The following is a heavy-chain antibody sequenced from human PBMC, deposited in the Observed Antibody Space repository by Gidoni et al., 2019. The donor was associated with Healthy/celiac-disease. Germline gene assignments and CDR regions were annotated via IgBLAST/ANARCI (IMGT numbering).Heavy chain of an antibody. CDR2: IYYSGST. J-gene: IGHJ5*02. D-gene: IGHD3-16*02. CDR1: GGSISSSY. Sequence: QVQLQESGTGLVKPSETLSLTCTVSGGSISSSYWSWIRQPPGKGLEWIGYIYYSGSTNYNPSLKSRVTISVDTSKNQFSLKLSSVTAADTAVYYCAREERGYDYIWGSYRGFDPWGQGTLVTVSS. V-gene: IGHV4-59*12. CDR3: AREERGYDYIWGSYRGFDP.